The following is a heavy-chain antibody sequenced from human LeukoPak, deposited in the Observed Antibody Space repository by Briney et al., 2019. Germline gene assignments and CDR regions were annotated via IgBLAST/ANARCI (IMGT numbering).Heavy chain of an antibody. D-gene: IGHD3-22*01. Sequence: PGGSLRLSCAASGFTFSSYWMSWVRQAPGKGLEWVANIKQDGSEKYYVDSVKGRFTISRDNAKNSLYLQMNSLRAEDTAVYYCARYQNYYDSRESSRTPFDYWGQGTLVTVSS. CDR1: GFTFSSYW. J-gene: IGHJ4*02. CDR3: ARYQNYYDSRESSRTPFDY. V-gene: IGHV3-7*01. CDR2: IKQDGSEK.